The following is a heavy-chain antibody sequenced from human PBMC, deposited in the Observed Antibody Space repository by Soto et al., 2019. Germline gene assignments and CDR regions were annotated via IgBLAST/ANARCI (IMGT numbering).Heavy chain of an antibody. D-gene: IGHD3-16*01. Sequence: SETLSLTCAVSGSSIGSSYYWGWIRQPPGKGLEWIGTIHHGGSSFYNPSLKSRVTMSVDTSKNQFYLKLRSVTAADTAVYFCARDWGTTPRDLRWFDPWGQGTLVTVSS. CDR2: IHHGGSS. CDR3: ARDWGTTPRDLRWFDP. CDR1: GSSIGSSYY. J-gene: IGHJ5*02. V-gene: IGHV4-38-2*02.